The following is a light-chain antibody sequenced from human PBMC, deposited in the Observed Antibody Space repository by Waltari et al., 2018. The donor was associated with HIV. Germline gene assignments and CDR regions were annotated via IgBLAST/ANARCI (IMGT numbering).Light chain of an antibody. CDR1: QSVSSN. CDR3: QQYDNWPPLT. Sequence: EIMMTQSPATLSVSPGERATLSCRASQSVSSNLAWYQQKPGQSPSLLIYGASTRATGIPARFSGSGSGTEFTLTINSLQSEDFAVYYCQQYDNWPPLTFGGGTKVEIE. CDR2: GAS. J-gene: IGKJ4*01. V-gene: IGKV3-15*01.